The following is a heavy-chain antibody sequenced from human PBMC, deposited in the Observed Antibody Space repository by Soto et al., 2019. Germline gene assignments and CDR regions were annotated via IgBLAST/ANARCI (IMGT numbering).Heavy chain of an antibody. J-gene: IGHJ3*02. V-gene: IGHV3-23*01. CDR3: AKDYHFWSGYYKGPAAFEI. Sequence: GGSLRLSCAASGFTFSSYSMNWVRQAPGKGLEWVSAISGSGGSTYYADSVKGRFTISRDNSKNTLYLQMNSLRAEDTAVYYCAKDYHFWSGYYKGPAAFEIWGQGTMVPVSS. CDR2: ISGSGGST. CDR1: GFTFSSYS. D-gene: IGHD3-3*01.